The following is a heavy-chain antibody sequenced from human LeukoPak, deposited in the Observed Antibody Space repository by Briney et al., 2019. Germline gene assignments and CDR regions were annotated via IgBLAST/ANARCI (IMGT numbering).Heavy chain of an antibody. Sequence: PGGSLRLSCAASGFTFSSYEVNWVRQAPGKGLEWVSYIRSSATTIYYADSVKGRFTISRDNAKNSLYLQMNSLRADDTAVYYCAGTSTYGGFDPWGQGTLVTVSS. CDR2: IRSSATTI. J-gene: IGHJ5*02. CDR3: AGTSTYGGFDP. V-gene: IGHV3-48*03. CDR1: GFTFSSYE. D-gene: IGHD3-10*01.